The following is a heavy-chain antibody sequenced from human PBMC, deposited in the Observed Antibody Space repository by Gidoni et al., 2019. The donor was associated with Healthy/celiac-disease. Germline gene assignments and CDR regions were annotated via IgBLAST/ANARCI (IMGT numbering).Heavy chain of an antibody. CDR2: TRNKANSYTT. D-gene: IGHD2-15*01. J-gene: IGHJ4*02. CDR3: VVVVVAATNFDY. CDR1: GFTFRDPY. Sequence: EVQLVESGGGLVQPGGSLRLSCAASGFTFRDPYMDWVRQAPGKGLEWVGRTRNKANSYTTEYAASVKGRFTISRDDSKNSLYLQMNSLKTEDTAVYYCVVVVVAATNFDYWGQGTLVTVSS. V-gene: IGHV3-72*01.